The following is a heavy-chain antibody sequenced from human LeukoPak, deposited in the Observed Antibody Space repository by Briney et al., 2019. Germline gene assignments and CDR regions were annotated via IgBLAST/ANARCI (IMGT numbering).Heavy chain of an antibody. V-gene: IGHV4-39*01. CDR1: GGSISSSSYY. Sequence: SETLSLTCTVSGGSISSSSYYWGWIRQTPGKGLEWIGSIYYSGSTYYNPSLKSRVTISVDTSKNQFSLKLSSVTAADTAVYYCARQWRPDYYGSGSYPDYWGQGTLVTVSS. J-gene: IGHJ4*02. CDR2: IYYSGST. D-gene: IGHD3-10*01. CDR3: ARQWRPDYYGSGSYPDY.